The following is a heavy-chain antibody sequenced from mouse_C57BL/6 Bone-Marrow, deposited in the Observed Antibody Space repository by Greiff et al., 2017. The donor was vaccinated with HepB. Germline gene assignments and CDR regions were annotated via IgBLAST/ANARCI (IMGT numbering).Heavy chain of an antibody. J-gene: IGHJ4*01. Sequence: EVKLMESGGGLVQPGGSLKLSCAASGFTFSDYYMYWVRQTPEKRLEWVAYISNGGGSTYYPDTVKGRFTISRYNAKNTLYLQMSRLKSEDTAMYYCARGSYRGYYAMDYWGQGTSVTVSS. CDR3: ARGSYRGYYAMDY. D-gene: IGHD2-12*01. CDR2: ISNGGGST. CDR1: GFTFSDYY. V-gene: IGHV5-12*01.